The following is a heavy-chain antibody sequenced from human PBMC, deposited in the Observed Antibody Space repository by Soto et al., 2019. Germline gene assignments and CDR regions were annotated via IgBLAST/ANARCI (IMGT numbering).Heavy chain of an antibody. CDR2: IIPIFGTA. Sequence: QVQLVQSGAEVKKPGSSVKVSCKASGGTFSSYAISWVRQAPGQGLEWMGGIIPIFGTANYAQKFQGRVTITADESTSTADMELSSLRSEDTAVYYCARDRVIVATIYYYYYGMDVWGQGTTVTVSS. D-gene: IGHD5-12*01. CDR1: GGTFSSYA. V-gene: IGHV1-69*01. CDR3: ARDRVIVATIYYYYYGMDV. J-gene: IGHJ6*02.